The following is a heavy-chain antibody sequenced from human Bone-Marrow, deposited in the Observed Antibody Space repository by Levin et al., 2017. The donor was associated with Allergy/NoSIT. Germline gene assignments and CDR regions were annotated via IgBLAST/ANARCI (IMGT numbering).Heavy chain of an antibody. J-gene: IGHJ5*02. V-gene: IGHV4-34*01. CDR1: GGSFSGYY. Sequence: PSETLSLTCAVYGGSFSGYYWSWIRQPPGKGLEWIGEINHSGSTNYNPSLKSRVTISVDTSKNQFSLKLSSVTAADTAVYYCARTRTVGPRVGWFDPWGQGTLVTVSS. CDR2: INHSGST. CDR3: ARTRTVGPRVGWFDP. D-gene: IGHD4-23*01.